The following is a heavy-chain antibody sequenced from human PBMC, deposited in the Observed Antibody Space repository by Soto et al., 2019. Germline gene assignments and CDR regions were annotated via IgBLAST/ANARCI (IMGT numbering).Heavy chain of an antibody. V-gene: IGHV3-74*01. CDR3: TRDREGLAY. Sequence: EVQLVESGGDLVQPGGSLRLSCAASGFTFSSYRMHWVRQAPGKGLVWVSSINSDGSTNHADSVKGRFTISRDNAKSTLYLQMNSLRVEDTAVYYCTRDREGLAYWGQGTLVTVSS. CDR2: INSDGST. CDR1: GFTFSSYR. J-gene: IGHJ4*02.